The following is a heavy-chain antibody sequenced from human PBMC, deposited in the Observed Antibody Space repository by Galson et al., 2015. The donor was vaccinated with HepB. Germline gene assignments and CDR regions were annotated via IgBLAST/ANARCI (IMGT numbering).Heavy chain of an antibody. CDR1: GFTFDDYT. CDR3: AKDIGPRDYGDYYFDY. Sequence: SLRLSCAASGFTFDDYTMHWVRQAPGKGLEWVSLISWDGGSTYYADSVKGRFTISRDNSKNSLYLQMNSLRTEDTALYYCAKDIGPRDYGDYYFDYWGQGTLVTVSS. J-gene: IGHJ4*02. V-gene: IGHV3-43*01. CDR2: ISWDGGST. D-gene: IGHD4-17*01.